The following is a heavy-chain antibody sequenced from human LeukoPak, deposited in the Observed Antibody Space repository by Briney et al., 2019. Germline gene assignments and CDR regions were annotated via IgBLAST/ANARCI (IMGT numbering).Heavy chain of an antibody. CDR3: ASLYRRGYYSKTRNHVTPIDY. Sequence: SETLSLTCTVSGGSLSSYYWSWIRQPPGKGLEWIGYIYYSGSTNYNPSLKSRVTISVDPSKNQFSLKLSSVTAADTAVYYCASLYRRGYYSKTRNHVTPIDYWGQGTLVTVSS. V-gene: IGHV4-59*08. D-gene: IGHD3-22*01. CDR1: GGSLSSYY. CDR2: IYYSGST. J-gene: IGHJ4*02.